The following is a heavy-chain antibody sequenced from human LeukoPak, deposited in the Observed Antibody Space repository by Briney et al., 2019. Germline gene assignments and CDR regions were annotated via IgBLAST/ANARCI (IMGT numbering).Heavy chain of an antibody. CDR1: GFTFSSYS. D-gene: IGHD1-26*01. V-gene: IGHV3-21*01. J-gene: IGHJ6*02. Sequence: PGGSLRLSCAASGFTFSSYSMNWVRQAPGKGLEWVSSISSSSSYIYYADSVKGRFTISRDNAKNSLYLQMNSLRAEDTAVYYCARVGGSPGDYYYYGMDVWGQGTTVTVSS. CDR2: ISSSSSYI. CDR3: ARVGGSPGDYYYYGMDV.